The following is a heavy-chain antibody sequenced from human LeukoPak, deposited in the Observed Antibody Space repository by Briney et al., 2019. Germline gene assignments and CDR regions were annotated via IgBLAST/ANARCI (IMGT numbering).Heavy chain of an antibody. V-gene: IGHV4-31*03. CDR1: GGSISTGGHY. CDR2: IYHSGST. CDR3: ARVVGYCSGGSCYYFDY. Sequence: PSETLSLTCTVSGGSISTGGHYWSWIRQHPEKGLEWIGYIYHSGSTYYSPSHKSRLTISVDTSKDQFSLKLSSVTAADTAVYYCARVVGYCSGGSCYYFDYWGQGTLVTVSS. J-gene: IGHJ4*02. D-gene: IGHD2-15*01.